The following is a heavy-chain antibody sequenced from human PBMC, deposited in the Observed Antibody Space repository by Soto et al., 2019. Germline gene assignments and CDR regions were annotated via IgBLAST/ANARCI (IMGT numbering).Heavy chain of an antibody. CDR3: ARHGSNWGYGDYVSAYFD. CDR2: IYYSGIT. D-gene: IGHD4-17*01. CDR1: GVSISNSSYY. J-gene: IGHJ4*01. V-gene: IGHV4-39*01. Sequence: PSETLSLTCTVSGVSISNSSYYWGWIRRPPGKGLEWIGTIYYSGITYYNPSLKSRVTISVDTSKNQSSLKLTSVTAADTAVYYCARHGSNWGYGDYVSAYFD.